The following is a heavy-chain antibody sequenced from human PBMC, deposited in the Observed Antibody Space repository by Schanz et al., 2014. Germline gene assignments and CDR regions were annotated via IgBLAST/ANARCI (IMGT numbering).Heavy chain of an antibody. D-gene: IGHD3-10*01. J-gene: IGHJ4*02. CDR2: VNYIGST. CDR3: ASTHWFGSGTTIVDY. CDR1: GFTFSSYA. V-gene: IGHV4-59*01. Sequence: QLLESGGGLVQPGGSLRLSCAASGFTFSSYAMSWVRQAPGKGLEWIGYVNYIGSTKYNPSLESRVTISADTSKKQFSLKMTSVTTADTAVYYCASTHWFGSGTTIVDYWGQGTLVTVSS.